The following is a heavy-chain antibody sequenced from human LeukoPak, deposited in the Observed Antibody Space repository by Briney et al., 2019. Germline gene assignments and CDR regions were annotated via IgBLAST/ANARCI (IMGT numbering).Heavy chain of an antibody. CDR1: GGSFSGYY. D-gene: IGHD3-3*01. Sequence: SETLSLTCAVYGGSFSGYYWSWIRQPPGKGLEWVEEINHSGSTNYNPSLKSRVTISVDTSKNQFSLKLSSVTAADTAVYYCARELGFWSGYLGYYFDYWGQGTLVTVSS. J-gene: IGHJ4*02. CDR2: INHSGST. V-gene: IGHV4-34*01. CDR3: ARELGFWSGYLGYYFDY.